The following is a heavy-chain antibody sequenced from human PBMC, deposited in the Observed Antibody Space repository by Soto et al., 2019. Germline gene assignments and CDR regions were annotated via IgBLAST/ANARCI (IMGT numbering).Heavy chain of an antibody. CDR3: ARYSGSYYGLDY. CDR2: IYHSGST. CDR1: GGSISSSNW. V-gene: IGHV4-4*02. D-gene: IGHD1-26*01. J-gene: IGHJ4*02. Sequence: QSQTLSLTCAVSGGSISSSNWWSWVRQPPGKGLEWIGEIYHSGSTNYNPSLKSRVTISVDKSKNQFSLKLSSVTAADTAVYYCARYSGSYYGLDYWGQGTLVTVSS.